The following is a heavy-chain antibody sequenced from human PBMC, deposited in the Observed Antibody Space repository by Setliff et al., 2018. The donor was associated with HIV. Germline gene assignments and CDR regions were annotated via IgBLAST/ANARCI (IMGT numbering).Heavy chain of an antibody. D-gene: IGHD5-12*01. V-gene: IGHV1-46*01. CDR3: ATDGGYSSPYYFHY. J-gene: IGHJ4*02. CDR1: GYACTSYY. Sequence: ASVEVSCKTSGYACTSYYMHWVRQAPGQGLEWRGVIKPSGGSTNYAQKFQGRVTMTGDTSTSTVYMDLGSLRSEDTAVYYCATDGGYSSPYYFHYWGQGTLVTVSS. CDR2: IKPSGGST.